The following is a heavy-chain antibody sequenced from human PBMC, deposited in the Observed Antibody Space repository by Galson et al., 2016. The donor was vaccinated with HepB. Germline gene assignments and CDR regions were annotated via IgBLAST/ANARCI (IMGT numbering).Heavy chain of an antibody. CDR1: GFTFSEYS. CDR2: ISYAVFR. Sequence: SLRLSCAASGFTFSEYSMRWVRQAPGKGLEWVADISYAVFRLTTDSLKGRFTISRDNAKNSLYLQVNSLRADDTAVYYCARGTVAGSLDYWGQGTLVIVSA. V-gene: IGHV3-11*06. D-gene: IGHD6-19*01. CDR3: ARGTVAGSLDY. J-gene: IGHJ4*02.